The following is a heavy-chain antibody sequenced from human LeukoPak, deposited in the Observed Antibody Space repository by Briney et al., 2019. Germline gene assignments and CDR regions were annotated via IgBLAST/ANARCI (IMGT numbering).Heavy chain of an antibody. CDR2: ISYDGSNK. Sequence: GGSLRLSFAASGFTFSSYAMHWVRQAPGKGLEWVAVISYDGSNKYYADSVKGRFTISRDNSKNTLYLQMNSLRAEDTAVYYCAREDKGINGAFDIWGQGTMVTVSS. CDR1: GFTFSSYA. J-gene: IGHJ3*02. V-gene: IGHV3-30-3*01. CDR3: AREDKGINGAFDI.